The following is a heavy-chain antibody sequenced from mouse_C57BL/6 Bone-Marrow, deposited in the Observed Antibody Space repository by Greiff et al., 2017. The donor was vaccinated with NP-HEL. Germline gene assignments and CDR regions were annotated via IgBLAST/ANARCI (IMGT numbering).Heavy chain of an antibody. V-gene: IGHV8-8*01. Sequence: QVTLKVSGPGILQPSQTLSLTCSFSGFSLSNFGLGVGWIRQPSGKGLEWLARIWWDDVKSSNPALKRRLTLSKDTSKNQVFLKIDNVDTADTATYYCARIEYNYRYAMDYWGQGTSVTVSS. CDR3: ARIEYNYRYAMDY. D-gene: IGHD1-3*01. CDR2: IWWDDVK. CDR1: GFSLSNFGLG. J-gene: IGHJ4*01.